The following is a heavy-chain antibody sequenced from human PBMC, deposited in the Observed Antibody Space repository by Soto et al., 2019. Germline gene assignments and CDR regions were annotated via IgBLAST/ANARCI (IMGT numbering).Heavy chain of an antibody. CDR2: INAGNDNT. V-gene: IGHV1-3*01. Sequence: QAQLVQSGAEVKKPGASVKVSCKASGYTLSSFGIHWVRQAPGQRLEWMGWINAGNDNTKYSQKLQGRVTFSRDTSANTAYMELTSLTSEDTAVYYCVRTRQQWLVGDSWGQGSLVTVSS. CDR3: VRTRQQWLVGDS. D-gene: IGHD6-19*01. J-gene: IGHJ4*02. CDR1: GYTLSSFG.